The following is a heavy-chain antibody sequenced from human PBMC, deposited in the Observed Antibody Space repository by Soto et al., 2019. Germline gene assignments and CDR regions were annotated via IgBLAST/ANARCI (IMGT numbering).Heavy chain of an antibody. CDR3: TTDPVTMIVVVPSSG. CDR1: SVSDAW. J-gene: IGHJ4*02. D-gene: IGHD3-22*01. V-gene: IGHV3-15*07. CDR2: IKSKTDGGTT. Sequence: SVSDAWMNWVRQAPGRGLDGDGRIKSKTDGGTTDYAAPVKGRFTISRDDSKNTLYLQMNSLKTEDTDVYYCTTDPVTMIVVVPSSGWGQGTLVTVSS.